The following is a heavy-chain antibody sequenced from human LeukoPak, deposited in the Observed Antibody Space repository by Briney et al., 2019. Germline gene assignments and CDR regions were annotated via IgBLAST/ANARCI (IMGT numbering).Heavy chain of an antibody. J-gene: IGHJ4*02. CDR2: ISYDGSNK. CDR3: ARGAVLRFLEWLLFDY. D-gene: IGHD3-3*01. CDR1: GFTFSSYA. V-gene: IGHV3-30-3*01. Sequence: GGSLRLSCAASGFTFSSYAMHWVRQAPGKGLEWVAVISYDGSNKYYADSVKGRFTISRDNSKNTLYLQMNSLRAEDTAVYYCARGAVLRFLEWLLFDYWGQGTLVTVSS.